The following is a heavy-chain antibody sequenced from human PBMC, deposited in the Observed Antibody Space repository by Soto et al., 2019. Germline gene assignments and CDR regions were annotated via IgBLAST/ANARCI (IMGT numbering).Heavy chain of an antibody. CDR2: IIPIFGTA. V-gene: IGHV1-69*01. Sequence: QVQLVQSGAEVKKPGSSVKVSCKASGGTFSSYAISWVRQAPGQGLEWMGGIIPIFGTANYAQKFQGRVTITADESTSTAYMELSSLRSEDSAVYYCASSGHAGGGSGWRSYYYYGMDVWGQGTTVTVSS. D-gene: IGHD6-19*01. CDR3: ASSGHAGGGSGWRSYYYYGMDV. CDR1: GGTFSSYA. J-gene: IGHJ6*02.